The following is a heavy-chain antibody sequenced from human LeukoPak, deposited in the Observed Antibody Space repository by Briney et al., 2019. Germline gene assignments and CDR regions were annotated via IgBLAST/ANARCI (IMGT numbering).Heavy chain of an antibody. CDR1: GFTFSMYA. V-gene: IGHV3-23*01. D-gene: IGHD6-19*01. J-gene: IGHJ4*02. Sequence: GGSLRLSCAASGFTFSMYAMSWVRQAPGKGLEWVSVISVDGGGTYYADSGKGRFTISRDNSKSTLYLQMNSLRAEDTAVYYCAKDSVGVAGPDYWGQGSLVTVSS. CDR2: ISVDGGGT. CDR3: AKDSVGVAGPDY.